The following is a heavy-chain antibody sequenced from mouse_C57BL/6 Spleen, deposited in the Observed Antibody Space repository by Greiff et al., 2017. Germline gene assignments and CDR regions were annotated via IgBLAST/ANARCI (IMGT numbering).Heavy chain of an antibody. CDR3: AREGWLPFDY. CDR2: ISYDGSN. D-gene: IGHD2-2*01. CDR1: GYSITSGYY. J-gene: IGHJ2*01. V-gene: IGHV3-6*01. Sequence: EVKLVESGPGLVKPSQSLSLTCSVTGYSITSGYYWNWIRQFPGNKLEWMGYISYDGSNNYNPSLKNRISITRDTSKNQFFLKLNSVTTEDTATYYCAREGWLPFDYWGQGTTLTVSS.